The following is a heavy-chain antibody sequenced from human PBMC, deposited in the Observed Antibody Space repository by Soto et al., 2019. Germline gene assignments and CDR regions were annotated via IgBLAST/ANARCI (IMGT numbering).Heavy chain of an antibody. J-gene: IGHJ6*02. CDR3: ARDLGLVGATTAYYYGMDV. Sequence: VSLRLSCAASGFTFSSYSMNWVRQAPGKGLEWVSSISSSSSYIYYADSVKGRFTISRDNAKNSLYLQMNSLRAEDTAVYYCARDLGLVGATTAYYYGMDVWGQGTTVTVSS. V-gene: IGHV3-21*01. D-gene: IGHD1-26*01. CDR2: ISSSSSYI. CDR1: GFTFSSYS.